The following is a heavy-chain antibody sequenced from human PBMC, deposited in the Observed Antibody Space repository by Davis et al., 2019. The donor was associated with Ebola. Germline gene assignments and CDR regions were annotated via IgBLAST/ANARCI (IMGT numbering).Heavy chain of an antibody. J-gene: IGHJ6*02. CDR2: INAGNGNT. CDR1: GYTFTSYA. D-gene: IGHD3-10*01. CDR3: ARVEIVLLWFGESHGMDV. Sequence: AASVKVSCKASGYTFTSYAMHWVRQAPGQRLEWMGWINAGNGNTKYSQKFQGRVTITRDTSASTAYMELSSLRSEDTAVYYCARVEIVLLWFGESHGMDVWGQGTTVTVSS. V-gene: IGHV1-3*01.